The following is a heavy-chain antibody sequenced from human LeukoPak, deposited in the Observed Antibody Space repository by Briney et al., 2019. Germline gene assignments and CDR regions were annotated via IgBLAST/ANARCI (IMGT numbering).Heavy chain of an antibody. D-gene: IGHD4-17*01. CDR2: IYYSGST. J-gene: IGHJ5*02. Sequence: SETLSLTCTVSGGSISSSSYYWGWIRQPPGKGLEWIGSIYYSGSTYYNPSLKSRVTISVDTSKNQLSLKLSSVTAADTAVYYCARQADDYGDYGWFDPWGQGTLVTVSS. V-gene: IGHV4-39*01. CDR3: ARQADDYGDYGWFDP. CDR1: GGSISSSSYY.